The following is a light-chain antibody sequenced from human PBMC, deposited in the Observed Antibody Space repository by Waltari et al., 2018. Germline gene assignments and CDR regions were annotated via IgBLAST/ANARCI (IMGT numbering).Light chain of an antibody. CDR2: KAS. Sequence: DIQMTQSPSTLSAFVGDRVTITCRASQSISSWLAWYQQRPGKAPKLLIYKASSLESGVPSRFSGRGSGTEFTLTISSLQPDDFATYYCQQYNSYSRTFGQGTKVEIK. CDR1: QSISSW. J-gene: IGKJ1*01. V-gene: IGKV1-5*03. CDR3: QQYNSYSRT.